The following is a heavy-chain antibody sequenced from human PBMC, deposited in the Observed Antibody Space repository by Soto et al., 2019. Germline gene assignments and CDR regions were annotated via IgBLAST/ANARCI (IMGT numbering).Heavy chain of an antibody. CDR3: AGCGSGSYDY. CDR1: GGSISSGGYS. D-gene: IGHD3-10*01. J-gene: IGHJ4*02. V-gene: IGHV4-30-2*01. CDR2: IYHSGST. Sequence: QLQLQESGSGLVKPSQTLSLTCAVSGGSISSGGYSWSWIRQPPGKGLEWIGYIYHSGSTYYNPSLMSRVTISVDTSKNQFSLKLSSVTAADTAVYYCAGCGSGSYDYWGQGTLVTVSS.